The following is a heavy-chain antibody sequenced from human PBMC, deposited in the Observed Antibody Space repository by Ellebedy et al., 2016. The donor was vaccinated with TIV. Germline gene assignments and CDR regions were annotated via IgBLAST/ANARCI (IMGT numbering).Heavy chain of an antibody. CDR2: ISGSGGST. D-gene: IGHD4-11*01. CDR1: GFTFSSYA. Sequence: PGGSLRLSGAASGFTFSSYAMSWVRQAPGKGLEWVSTISGSGGSTLYADSVKGRFTISRDNSKSTLYLQVNSLRAEDTAVYYCAKDTTVTGYYFDYWGQGTLVTVSS. CDR3: AKDTTVTGYYFDY. J-gene: IGHJ4*02. V-gene: IGHV3-23*01.